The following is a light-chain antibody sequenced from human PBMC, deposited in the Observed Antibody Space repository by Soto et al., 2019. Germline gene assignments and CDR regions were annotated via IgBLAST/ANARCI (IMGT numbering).Light chain of an antibody. CDR3: QYYDSWPPL. CDR2: GAS. J-gene: IGKJ3*01. V-gene: IGKV3-15*01. CDR1: QSLTSN. Sequence: EIVLTQSPGTLSLSPGERATLSCRASQSLTSNYLAWYQQKPGQAPRLLIYGASTRATGIPARFSGSGSGTEFTLTISSLQSEDFAVYYCQYYDSWPPLFGPGTKVDIK.